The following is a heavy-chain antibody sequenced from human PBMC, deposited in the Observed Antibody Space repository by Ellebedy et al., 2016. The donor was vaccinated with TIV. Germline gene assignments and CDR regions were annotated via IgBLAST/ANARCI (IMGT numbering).Heavy chain of an antibody. CDR3: GRYYDSSGGSFFDY. V-gene: IGHV4-4*02. Sequence: MPGGSLRLSCAVSGGSVSSNHWWSWVRQPPGKGLEWIGEIFHSGSTNYNPSLKSRVTISVDKSKNQFSRKLTSVTAADTAVYYCGRYYDSSGGSFFDYWGQGTLVTVSS. D-gene: IGHD3-22*01. CDR1: GGSVSSNHW. J-gene: IGHJ4*02. CDR2: IFHSGST.